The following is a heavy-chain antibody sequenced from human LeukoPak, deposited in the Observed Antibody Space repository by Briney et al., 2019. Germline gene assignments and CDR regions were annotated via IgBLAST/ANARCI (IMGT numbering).Heavy chain of an antibody. J-gene: IGHJ4*02. CDR2: IYYSGST. CDR3: ASVLRYFDWLPRFDY. D-gene: IGHD3-9*01. Sequence: SETLSFTPSGSGGSISSSSYYWGWIRQPPGRGLVWIGSIYYSGSTYYNPSLKSRVTISVDTSKNQFSLRLSSVTAADTAVYYCASVLRYFDWLPRFDYWGRGTKVGVCS. CDR1: GGSISSSSYY. V-gene: IGHV4-39*01.